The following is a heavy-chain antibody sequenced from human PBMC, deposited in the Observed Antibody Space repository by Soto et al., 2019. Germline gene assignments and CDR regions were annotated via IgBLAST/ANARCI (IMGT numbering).Heavy chain of an antibody. CDR2: ISSSSSYI. D-gene: IGHD3-22*01. CDR3: ARDRDYYDSSWELDY. V-gene: IGHV3-21*01. Sequence: EVQLVESGGGLVKPGGSLRLSCAASGFTFSSYSMNWVRQAPGKGLEWVSSISSSSSYIYYADSVKGRFTISRDNAKNSLYLQMNSLRAEDTAVYYCARDRDYYDSSWELDYWGQGTLVTVSS. J-gene: IGHJ4*02. CDR1: GFTFSSYS.